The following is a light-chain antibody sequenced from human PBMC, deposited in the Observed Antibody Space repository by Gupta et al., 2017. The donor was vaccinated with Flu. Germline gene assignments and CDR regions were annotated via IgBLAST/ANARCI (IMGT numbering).Light chain of an antibody. CDR2: AAS. V-gene: IGKV3-15*01. Sequence: TQSPATLSASPGETVTVSCRASQSVDNNVAWYQQKPGQAPSLLISAASARATGVPARISDSGSGTQFTLTISSLQPEDFAVYYCQQYANWPPSTFGGGTRVEIK. CDR3: QQYANWPPST. J-gene: IGKJ4*01. CDR1: QSVDNN.